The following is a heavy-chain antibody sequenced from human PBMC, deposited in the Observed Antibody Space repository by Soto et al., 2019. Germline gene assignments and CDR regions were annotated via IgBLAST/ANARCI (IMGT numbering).Heavy chain of an antibody. CDR2: IYYSGST. CDR1: GGSISSGDYY. J-gene: IGHJ6*02. Sequence: SETLSLTCTVSGGSISSGDYYWSWIRQPPGKGLEWIGYIYYSGSTYYKPSLKSRVTISVDTSKNQFSLKLSSVTAADTAVYYCARGGTGADDGSPYYYYYGMDVWGQGTTVTVSS. V-gene: IGHV4-30-4*01. CDR3: ARGGTGADDGSPYYYYYGMDV. D-gene: IGHD7-27*01.